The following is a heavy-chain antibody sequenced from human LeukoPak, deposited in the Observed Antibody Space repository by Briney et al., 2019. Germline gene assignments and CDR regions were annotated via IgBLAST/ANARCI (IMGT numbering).Heavy chain of an antibody. Sequence: SETLSLTCTASGDSINSSVYYSVWIRQPPGKGLEWIGSVYYSGSTYYKPSLKSRATISVDTSKNQFSLKLSSVTAADTAVYSCARLRVREYYFDHWGQGTLVTVSS. CDR1: GDSINSSVYY. J-gene: IGHJ4*02. V-gene: IGHV4-39*01. D-gene: IGHD3-10*01. CDR2: VYYSGST. CDR3: ARLRVREYYFDH.